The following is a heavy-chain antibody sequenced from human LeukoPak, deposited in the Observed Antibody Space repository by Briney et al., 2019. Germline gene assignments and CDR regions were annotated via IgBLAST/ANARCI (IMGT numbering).Heavy chain of an antibody. CDR1: GGTFSSYA. J-gene: IGHJ4*02. CDR2: IIPILGIA. Sequence: ASVKVSCKASGGTFSSYAISWVRQAPGQGLEWMGRIIPILGIANYAQKFQGRVTITADKSTSTAYMELSSLRSEDTAVYYCAREDGDYVLDYWGQGTLATVSS. D-gene: IGHD4-17*01. CDR3: AREDGDYVLDY. V-gene: IGHV1-69*04.